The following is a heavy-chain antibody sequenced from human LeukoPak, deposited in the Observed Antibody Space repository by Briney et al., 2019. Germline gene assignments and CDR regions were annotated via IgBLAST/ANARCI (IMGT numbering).Heavy chain of an antibody. Sequence: SETLSLTCTVSNYSISSNYYWGWIRQPPGKRLEWIVSMYHSGSTYYNPSLKSRVTMSVDTSKNQFSLKLSSVTAADTAVYFCARGIYSTSPFDYWGQGTLVIVS. V-gene: IGHV4-38-2*02. CDR3: ARGIYSTSPFDY. CDR2: MYHSGST. D-gene: IGHD6-6*01. CDR1: NYSISSNYY. J-gene: IGHJ4*02.